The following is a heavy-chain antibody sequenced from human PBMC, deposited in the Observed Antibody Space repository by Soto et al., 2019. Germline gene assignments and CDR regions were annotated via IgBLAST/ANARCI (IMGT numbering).Heavy chain of an antibody. J-gene: IGHJ5*02. CDR3: ARSLSYGSGPALP. V-gene: IGHV3-33*01. CDR2: IWYDGSNK. CDR1: GLTFRSYG. Sequence: GGSLRLSCASSGLTFRSYGMHLVRQAPGKGLEWVAVIWYDGSNKYYADSVKGRFTISRDNSKNTLYLQMNSLRAEDTAVYYCARSLSYGSGPALPWGQGTLVTVSS. D-gene: IGHD3-10*01.